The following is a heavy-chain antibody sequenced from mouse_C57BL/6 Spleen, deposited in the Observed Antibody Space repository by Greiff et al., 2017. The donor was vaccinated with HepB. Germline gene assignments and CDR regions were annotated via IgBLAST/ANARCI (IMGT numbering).Heavy chain of an antibody. Sequence: VQLQQPGAELVMPGASVKLSCKASGYTFTSYWMHWVKQRPGQGLEWIGEIDPSDSYTNYNQKFKGKSTLTVDKSSSTAYMQLSSLTSEDSAVYYCARGETTVVDWYFDVWGTGTTVTVSS. J-gene: IGHJ1*03. CDR3: ARGETTVVDWYFDV. CDR1: GYTFTSYW. V-gene: IGHV1-69*01. CDR2: IDPSDSYT. D-gene: IGHD1-1*01.